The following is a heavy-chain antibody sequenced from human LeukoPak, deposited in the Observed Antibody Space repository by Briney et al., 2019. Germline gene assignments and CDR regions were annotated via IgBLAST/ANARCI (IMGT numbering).Heavy chain of an antibody. CDR3: ARDPKLEEDY. D-gene: IGHD6-6*01. CDR2: ISYDGSNK. CDR1: GFTFSSYA. V-gene: IGHV3-30*14. Sequence: GGSPRLSCAASGFTFSSYAMYWVRQAPGKGLEWVAVISYDGSNKYYADSVKGRFTISRDNSKNTLYLQMNSLRAEDTAVYYCARDPKLEEDYWGQGTLVTVSS. J-gene: IGHJ4*02.